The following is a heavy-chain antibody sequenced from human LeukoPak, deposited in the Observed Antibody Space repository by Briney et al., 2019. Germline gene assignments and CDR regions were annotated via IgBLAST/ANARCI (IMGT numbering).Heavy chain of an antibody. CDR1: GFIFSDFS. Sequence: GGSLRLSCTVSGFIFSDFSMSWVRQAPGKGLEWVSAISGSGDSTHYADSVKGRFTISRDNSKNTLFLQMNSLRADDTAVYYCAKGGIAVASTSYYYYMDVWGKGTTVTISS. J-gene: IGHJ6*03. CDR3: AKGGIAVASTSYYYYMDV. CDR2: ISGSGDST. D-gene: IGHD6-19*01. V-gene: IGHV3-23*01.